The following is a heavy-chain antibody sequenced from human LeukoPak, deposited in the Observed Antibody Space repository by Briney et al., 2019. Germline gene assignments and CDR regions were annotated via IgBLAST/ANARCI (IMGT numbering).Heavy chain of an antibody. CDR1: ALFFSHYG. Sequence: RSLRPSCEAAALFFSHYGMHWVRQAPGKGLEWVAVMWSDGSHRLYAGSVKGRFTIHRDNSQNTVCMQVACLRAADPAMTYCARDAQRGFDYSNALKYWGHGTLVTVSS. J-gene: IGHJ4*01. V-gene: IGHV3-33*01. D-gene: IGHD4-11*01. CDR3: ARDAQRGFDYSNALKY. CDR2: MWSDGSHR.